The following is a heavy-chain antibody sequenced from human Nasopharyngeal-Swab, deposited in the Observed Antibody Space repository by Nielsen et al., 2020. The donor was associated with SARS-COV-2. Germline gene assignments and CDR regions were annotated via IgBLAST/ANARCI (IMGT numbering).Heavy chain of an antibody. CDR2: IKQDGSEK. CDR1: GFTFSSYW. V-gene: IGHV3-7*01. J-gene: IGHJ4*02. Sequence: GESLKISCAASGFTFSSYWMSWVRQAPGKGLEWVANIKQDGSEKYYVDSVKGRFTISRDNAKNSLYLQMNSLRAEDTAVYYCASAAPLDYWGQGTLVTVSS. D-gene: IGHD6-6*01. CDR3: ASAAPLDY.